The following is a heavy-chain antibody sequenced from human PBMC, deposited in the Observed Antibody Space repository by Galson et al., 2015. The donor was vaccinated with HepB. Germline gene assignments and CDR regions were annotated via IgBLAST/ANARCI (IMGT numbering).Heavy chain of an antibody. J-gene: IGHJ3*02. Sequence: QVQLQESGPGLVKPSETLSLACTVSGGSISSYYWSWIRQPPGKGLEWIGYIYYSGSTNYNPSLKSRVTISVDTSKNQFSLKLSSVTAADTAVYYCARLVVVPAAISGFGAFDIWGQGTMVTVSS. D-gene: IGHD2-2*02. CDR2: IYYSGST. CDR1: GGSISSYY. CDR3: ARLVVVPAAISGFGAFDI. V-gene: IGHV4-59*01.